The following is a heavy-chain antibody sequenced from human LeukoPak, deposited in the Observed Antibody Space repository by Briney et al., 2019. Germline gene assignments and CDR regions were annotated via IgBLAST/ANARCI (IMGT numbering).Heavy chain of an antibody. J-gene: IGHJ4*02. V-gene: IGHV4-59*12. Sequence: SETLSLTCTVSGGPISSYYWSWIRQPPGKGLEWIGYIYYSGSTNYNPSLKSRVTISVDKSKNQFSLKLSSVTAADTAVYYCAIGGAPSGRFFDYWGQGTLVTVSS. CDR2: IYYSGST. CDR3: AIGGAPSGRFFDY. D-gene: IGHD4-23*01. CDR1: GGPISSYY.